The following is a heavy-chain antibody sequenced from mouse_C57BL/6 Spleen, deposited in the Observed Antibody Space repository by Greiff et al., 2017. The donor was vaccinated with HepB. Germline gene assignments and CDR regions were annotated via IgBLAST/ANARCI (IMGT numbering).Heavy chain of an antibody. D-gene: IGHD3-2*02. CDR3: ARERSSGYLYYFDY. CDR2: INPSNGGT. V-gene: IGHV1-53*01. J-gene: IGHJ2*01. CDR1: GYTFTSYW. Sequence: QVQLQQPGTELVKPGASVKLSCKASGYTFTSYWMHWVKQRPGQGLEWIGNINPSNGGTNYNEKFKSKATLTVDKSSSTAYMQLSSLTSEDSAVYYSARERSSGYLYYFDYWGQGTTLTVSS.